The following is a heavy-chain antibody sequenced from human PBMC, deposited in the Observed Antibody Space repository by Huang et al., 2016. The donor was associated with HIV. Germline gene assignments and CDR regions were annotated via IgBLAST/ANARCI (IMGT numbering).Heavy chain of an antibody. Sequence: QVQLVESGGGVVQPGTSLRLSFAASGFIFSNFGMHWVRQAPGKRLEWVSVISYDGRSDRYSDSVKGRFTISRDNDKNTLSLEMNRLRHDDTAVYYCAKESRWFSDFDQWGQGTLVTVSS. V-gene: IGHV3-30*18. CDR3: AKESRWFSDFDQ. CDR2: ISYDGRSD. D-gene: IGHD2-15*01. CDR1: GFIFSNFG. J-gene: IGHJ5*02.